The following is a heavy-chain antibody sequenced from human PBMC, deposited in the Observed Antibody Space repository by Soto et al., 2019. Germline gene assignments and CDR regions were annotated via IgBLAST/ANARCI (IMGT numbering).Heavy chain of an antibody. V-gene: IGHV3-53*04. Sequence: GGSLRLSCAASGFTVSSNYMSWVRQAPGKGLEWVSVIYSGGSTYYADSVKGRFTISRHNSKNTLYLQMNSLRAEDTAVYYCARVLSYGGNPIATYYYYGMDVWGQGTTVTVSS. CDR3: ARVLSYGGNPIATYYYYGMDV. CDR2: IYSGGST. D-gene: IGHD4-17*01. CDR1: GFTVSSNY. J-gene: IGHJ6*02.